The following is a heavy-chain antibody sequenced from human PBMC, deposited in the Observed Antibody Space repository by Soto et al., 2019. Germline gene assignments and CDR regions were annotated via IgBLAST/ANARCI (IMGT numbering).Heavy chain of an antibody. J-gene: IGHJ6*02. CDR3: ASSNIAAAGFYYYGMDV. CDR1: GDSISSYY. V-gene: IGHV4-59*01. D-gene: IGHD6-13*01. Sequence: SETLSLTCTVSGDSISSYYWSWIRQPPGKGLEWIGYIYYSGSTNYNPSLKSRVTISVDTSKNQFSLNLSSVTAADTAVYYCASSNIAAAGFYYYGMDVWGRGTTVTLSS. CDR2: IYYSGST.